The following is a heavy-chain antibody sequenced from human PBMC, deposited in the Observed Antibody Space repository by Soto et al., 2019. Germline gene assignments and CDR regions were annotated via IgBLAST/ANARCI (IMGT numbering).Heavy chain of an antibody. V-gene: IGHV1-69*01. D-gene: IGHD1-26*01. CDR1: GGPFSSYA. CDR2: IIPIFGTA. CDR3: ARDNGVGATLDLDI. Sequence: GASVKVYCKASGGPFSSYAISWVRQAPGQGLEWMGGIIPIFGTANYAQKFQGRVTITADESTSTAYMELSSLRSEDTAVYYCARDNGVGATLDLDIWGQGTIVIVSS. J-gene: IGHJ3*02.